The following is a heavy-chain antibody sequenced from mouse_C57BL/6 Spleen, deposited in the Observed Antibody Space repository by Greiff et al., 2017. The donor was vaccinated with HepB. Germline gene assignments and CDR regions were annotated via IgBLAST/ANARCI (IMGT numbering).Heavy chain of an antibody. CDR1: GYSITSGYY. J-gene: IGHJ3*01. CDR3: ARVREGIRPWFAY. V-gene: IGHV3-6*01. Sequence: VQLQQSGPGLVKPSQSLSLTCSVTGYSITSGYYWNWIRQFPGNKLEWMGYISYDGSNNSNPSLKNRISITRDTTKNQFFLKLNSVTTEDKATYYGARVREGIRPWFAYWGQGTLVTVSA. CDR2: ISYDGSN.